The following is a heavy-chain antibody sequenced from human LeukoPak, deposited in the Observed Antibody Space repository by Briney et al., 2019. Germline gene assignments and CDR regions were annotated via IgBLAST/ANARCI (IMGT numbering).Heavy chain of an antibody. D-gene: IGHD6-19*01. J-gene: IGHJ6*03. CDR3: ARHIAVAGTSPYYYYYMDV. CDR1: GYSVSSGYY. Sequence: SETLSLTCTVSGYSVSSGYYWGWIRQPPGKGLEWIGSIYYSGSTYYNPSLKSRVTISVDTSKNQFSLKLSSVTAADTAVYYCARHIAVAGTSPYYYYYMDVWGKGTTVTVSS. CDR2: IYYSGST. V-gene: IGHV4-38-2*02.